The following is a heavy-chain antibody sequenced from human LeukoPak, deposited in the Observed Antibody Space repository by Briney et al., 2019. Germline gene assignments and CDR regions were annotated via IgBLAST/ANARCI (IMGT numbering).Heavy chain of an antibody. D-gene: IGHD4-23*01. V-gene: IGHV3-33*06. CDR1: GFTFSSYG. CDR3: AKDYGGNYFDY. Sequence: PGGSLRLXCAASGFTFSSYGMHWVRQAPGKGLESVAVIWYDGSNKYYADSVKGRFTISRDNSKNTLYLQMNSLRAEDTAVYYCAKDYGGNYFDYWGQGTLVTVSS. J-gene: IGHJ4*02. CDR2: IWYDGSNK.